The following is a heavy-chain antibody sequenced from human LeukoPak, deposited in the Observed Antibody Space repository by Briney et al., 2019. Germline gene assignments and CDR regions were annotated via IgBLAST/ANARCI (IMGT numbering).Heavy chain of an antibody. J-gene: IGHJ4*02. Sequence: PSETLSLTCTVSGGSISSYYWSWIRQPPGKGLEWIGYIYYSGSTNYNPSLKSRVTISVDTSKNQFSLKLSSVTAADTAVYYCARVMSWFDWLPFDYWGQGTLVTVSS. CDR1: GGSISSYY. V-gene: IGHV4-59*01. CDR3: ARVMSWFDWLPFDY. D-gene: IGHD3-9*01. CDR2: IYYSGST.